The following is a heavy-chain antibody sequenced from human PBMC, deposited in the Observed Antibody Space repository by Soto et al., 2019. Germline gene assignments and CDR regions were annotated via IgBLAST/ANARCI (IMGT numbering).Heavy chain of an antibody. Sequence: SETLSLTCSVSGVSISGSYWSWIRQSPGKGLEWLGYVYYTGSTNYSPSLRSRVSISVDTSKNEFSLRLSSVTAADTAVYFCARSVAVPGAHIDYWGQGTQVTVSS. D-gene: IGHD6-19*01. J-gene: IGHJ4*02. CDR1: GVSISGSY. CDR3: ARSVAVPGAHIDY. V-gene: IGHV4-59*01. CDR2: VYYTGST.